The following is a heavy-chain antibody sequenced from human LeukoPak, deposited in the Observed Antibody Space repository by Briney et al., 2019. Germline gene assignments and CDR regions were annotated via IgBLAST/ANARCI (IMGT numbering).Heavy chain of an antibody. CDR2: IWYDGSNK. CDR1: GFTFSSYG. D-gene: IGHD4-11*01. V-gene: IGHV3-33*06. CDR3: AKENNPGNYGGGLDYYYYMDV. Sequence: GGSLRLSCAASGFTFSSYGMHWVRQAPGKGLEWVAVIWYDGSNKYYADSVKGRFTISRDNSKNTLYLQMNSLRAEDTAVYYCAKENNPGNYGGGLDYYYYMDVWGKGTTVTVSS. J-gene: IGHJ6*03.